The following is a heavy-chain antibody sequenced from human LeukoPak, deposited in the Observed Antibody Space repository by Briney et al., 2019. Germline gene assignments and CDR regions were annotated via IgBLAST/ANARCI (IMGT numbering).Heavy chain of an antibody. CDR2: IWYDGSNK. CDR1: GFTFSHYS. V-gene: IGHV3-33*08. Sequence: RGSLRLSCVASGFTFSHYSMHWVRQAPGKGLEWVAVIWYDGSNKYYADSVKGRFTISRDNSKNTLYLQMNSLRAEDTAVYYCARGDIAAAEYFGYWGQGTLVTVSS. CDR3: ARGDIAAAEYFGY. D-gene: IGHD6-13*01. J-gene: IGHJ4*02.